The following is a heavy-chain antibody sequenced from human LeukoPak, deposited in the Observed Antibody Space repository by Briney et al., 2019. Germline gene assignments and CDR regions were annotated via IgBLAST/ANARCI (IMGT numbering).Heavy chain of an antibody. Sequence: GGSLRLSCAASGFAVSSNYMSWVRQAPGKGLEWVSVIYSGGSTYYAYSVKGRFTISRDNSKNTLYLQMNSLRAEDTAVYYCAKDPLDYSGGYLFDYWGQGTLVTVSS. CDR1: GFAVSSNY. J-gene: IGHJ4*02. D-gene: IGHD1-26*01. CDR3: AKDPLDYSGGYLFDY. CDR2: IYSGGST. V-gene: IGHV3-53*05.